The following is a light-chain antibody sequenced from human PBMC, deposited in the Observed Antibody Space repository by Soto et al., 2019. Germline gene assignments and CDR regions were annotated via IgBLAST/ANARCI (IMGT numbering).Light chain of an antibody. CDR1: QPISNY. J-gene: IGKJ1*01. CDR2: AAS. V-gene: IGKV1-39*01. CDR3: QQGYCTPWT. Sequence: DIQMTQSPSSLSASVGDRVTITCRASQPISNYLNWYQQKPGKAPKLLIYAASSLQSGVPSRLSGSGSGTAFTLAISSLQHEDFATYYRQQGYCTPWTFGQGTKVEIK.